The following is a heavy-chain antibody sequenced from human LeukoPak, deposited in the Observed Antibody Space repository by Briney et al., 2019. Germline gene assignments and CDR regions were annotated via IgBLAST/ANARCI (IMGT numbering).Heavy chain of an antibody. Sequence: TGGSLRLSCAASGFTFSTYSMNWVRQAPGKGLEWVSSISSGGNYIYYADSVKGRFTISRDNAKNSVYLQMNSLRAEDTAVYYCARDGYGSGSLDYWGQGTLVTVSS. CDR3: ARDGYGSGSLDY. V-gene: IGHV3-21*01. D-gene: IGHD3-10*01. CDR1: GFTFSTYS. J-gene: IGHJ4*02. CDR2: ISSGGNYI.